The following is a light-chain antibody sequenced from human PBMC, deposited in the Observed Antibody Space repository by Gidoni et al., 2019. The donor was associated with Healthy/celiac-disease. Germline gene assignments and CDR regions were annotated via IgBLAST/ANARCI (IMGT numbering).Light chain of an antibody. CDR1: TSDVGGYNY. Sequence: SALTQPPPASRSPCPPVTLSCTGTTSDVGGYNYVSWYQQHPGKAPKLMIYEVSKRPSGVPDRFSGSKSGNTASLTVSGLQAEDEADYYCSSYAGSNNVVFGGGTKLTVL. CDR2: EVS. J-gene: IGLJ2*01. CDR3: SSYAGSNNVV. V-gene: IGLV2-8*01.